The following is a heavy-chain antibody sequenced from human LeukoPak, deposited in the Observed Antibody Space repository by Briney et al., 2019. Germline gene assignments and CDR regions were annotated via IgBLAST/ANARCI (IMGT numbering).Heavy chain of an antibody. CDR2: INPSDGAT. V-gene: IGHV1-46*01. CDR1: GYTFTMYY. Sequence: GASVKVSCKASGYTFTMYYIHWVRQAPGQGLEWMGMINPSDGATTYAQRFQGRVTMTRDMSTTTVYMDLRSLRSADTAVYFCAGEERGGLSGSVGGLFASYYTYYYMDVWGRGTTVTVSS. J-gene: IGHJ6*03. D-gene: IGHD3-16*01. CDR3: AGEERGGLSGSVGGLFASYYTYYYMDV.